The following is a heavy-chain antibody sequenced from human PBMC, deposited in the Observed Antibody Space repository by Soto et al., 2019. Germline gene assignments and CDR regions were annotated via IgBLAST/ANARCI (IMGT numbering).Heavy chain of an antibody. Sequence: GASVKVSCKASGGTFGSYAISWVRQAPGQGLEWMGGFDPEDGETIYAQKFQGRVTMTEDTSTDTAYMELSSLRSEDTAVYYCARGIRYFDPFVTYYGMDVWGQGTTVTVSS. CDR2: FDPEDGET. D-gene: IGHD3-9*01. CDR3: ARGIRYFDPFVTYYGMDV. V-gene: IGHV1-24*01. CDR1: GGTFGSYA. J-gene: IGHJ6*02.